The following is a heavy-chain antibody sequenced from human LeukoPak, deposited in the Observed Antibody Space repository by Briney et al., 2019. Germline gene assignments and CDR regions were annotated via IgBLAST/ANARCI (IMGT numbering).Heavy chain of an antibody. CDR2: ISYTGST. D-gene: IGHD6-13*01. J-gene: IGHJ5*02. CDR1: GGSISSSSYY. V-gene: IGHV4-39*01. CDR3: ARSYSSSLRFDP. Sequence: PSETLSLTCTVSGGSISSSSYYWGWIHQPPGKGLEWIASISYTGSTYYKPSLKSRVTISLDTSKNQFSLKLSSVTAADTAVYYCARSYSSSLRFDPWGQGTLVTVSS.